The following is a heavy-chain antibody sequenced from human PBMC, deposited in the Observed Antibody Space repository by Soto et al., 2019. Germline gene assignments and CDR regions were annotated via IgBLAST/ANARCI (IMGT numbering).Heavy chain of an antibody. J-gene: IGHJ5*02. V-gene: IGHV3-11*06. D-gene: IGHD3-3*01. CDR1: GFTFSDYY. CDR3: ARLSRYDFWSGSYNWFDP. Sequence: GGSLRLSCAASGFTFSDYYMSWIRQAPGKGLEWVSYISSSSSYTNYADSVKGRSTISRDNAKNSLYLQMNSLRAEDTAVYYCARLSRYDFWSGSYNWFDPWGQGTQVTVSS. CDR2: ISSSSSYT.